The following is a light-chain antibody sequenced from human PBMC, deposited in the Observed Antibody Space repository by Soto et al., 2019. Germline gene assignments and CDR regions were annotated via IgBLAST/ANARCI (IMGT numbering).Light chain of an antibody. CDR1: SGHSSYI. Sequence: QPVLTQSSSASASLGSSVKLTCTRSSGHSSYIIAWHQQQPGKAPRYLMKLEGSGSYNKGSGVPDRFSGSSSGADRYLTISNLQFEDEADYYCETWDSNPWVFGGGTKLTVL. J-gene: IGLJ3*02. V-gene: IGLV4-60*02. CDR2: LEGSGSY. CDR3: ETWDSNPWV.